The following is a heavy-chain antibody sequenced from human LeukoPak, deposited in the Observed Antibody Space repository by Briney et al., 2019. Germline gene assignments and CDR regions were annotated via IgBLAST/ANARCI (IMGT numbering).Heavy chain of an antibody. CDR3: AKERLYSGSSFSY. V-gene: IGHV3-30*02. CDR1: GFTFSDYA. D-gene: IGHD4-11*01. Sequence: GSLRLSCAASGFTFSDYAMHWVRQAPGKGLEWLTFITGDGNIKFHADSVEGRFSVSRDNSKNTQYLQMTSLRPEDTAVYYCAKERLYSGSSFSYSGQGTLVTVSS. CDR2: ITGDGNIK. J-gene: IGHJ4*02.